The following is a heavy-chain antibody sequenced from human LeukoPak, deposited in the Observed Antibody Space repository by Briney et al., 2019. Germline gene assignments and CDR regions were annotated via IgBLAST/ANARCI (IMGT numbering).Heavy chain of an antibody. CDR1: GFTVSSNY. CDR2: IYSGGST. D-gene: IGHD1-26*01. J-gene: IGHJ4*02. CDR3: AKVFWFGNGSYIFAH. V-gene: IGHV3-53*01. Sequence: PGGSLRLSCAASGFTVSSNYMSWVRQAPGKGLEWVSVIYSGGSTYYADSVKGRFTISRDNSKNTLYLQMNSLRAEDTAVYYCAKVFWFGNGSYIFAHWGQGTLVTVSS.